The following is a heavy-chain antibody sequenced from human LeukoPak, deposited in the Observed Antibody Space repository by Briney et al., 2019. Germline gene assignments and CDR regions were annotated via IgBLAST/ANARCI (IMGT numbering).Heavy chain of an antibody. CDR3: ARAVTMVRGVIIRSVDY. CDR2: NYHSGST. J-gene: IGHJ4*02. D-gene: IGHD3-10*01. CDR1: GYSISSGYY. V-gene: IGHV4-38-2*02. Sequence: SETLSLTCTVSGYSISSGYYWGWIRQPPGKGLEWIGSNYHSGSTYYNPSLKSRVTISVDTSKNQFSLKLSSVTAADAAVYYCARAVTMVRGVIIRSVDYWGQGTLVTVSS.